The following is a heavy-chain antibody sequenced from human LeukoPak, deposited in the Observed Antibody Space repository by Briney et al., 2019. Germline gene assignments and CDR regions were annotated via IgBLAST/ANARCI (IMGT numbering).Heavy chain of an antibody. CDR2: IYYSGST. CDR1: GGSIYGYF. D-gene: IGHD6-13*01. CDR3: ARDSIAAARGFDY. Sequence: PSETLSLTCAVSGGSIYGYFWSWIRQAPGKGLEWLGYIYYSGSTIYNPSLQGRVTISVDTSRSQFSLKLNSVTAANTAVYYCARDSIAAARGFDYWGQGTLVTVSS. V-gene: IGHV4-59*12. J-gene: IGHJ4*02.